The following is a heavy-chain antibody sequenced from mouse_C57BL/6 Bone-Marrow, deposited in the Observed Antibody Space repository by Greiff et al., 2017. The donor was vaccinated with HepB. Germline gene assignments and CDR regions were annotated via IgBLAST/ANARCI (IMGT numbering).Heavy chain of an antibody. Sequence: EVQLQQSGPELVKPGASVKISCKASGYTFTDYYMNWVKQSHGKSLEWIGDINPNNGGTSYNQKFKGKATLTVDKSSSTAYMELRSLTSEDSAVYYCARAGYYGFFAYWGQGTLVTVSA. D-gene: IGHD1-1*02. CDR3: ARAGYYGFFAY. CDR2: INPNNGGT. J-gene: IGHJ3*01. V-gene: IGHV1-26*01. CDR1: GYTFTDYY.